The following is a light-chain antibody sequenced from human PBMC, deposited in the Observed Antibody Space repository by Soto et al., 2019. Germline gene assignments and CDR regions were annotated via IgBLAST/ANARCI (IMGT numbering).Light chain of an antibody. V-gene: IGKV1-5*01. CDR2: AAS. CDR1: QSISIS. Sequence: DIPMTQSPSTLSASVGDRVTITCRASQSISISLAWYQQKPGKAPKVLIYAASSLESGVPLRFSGNGSGTEFTLTISSLQPDDFATYYCQQYSSNSFFGGGTKVEIK. CDR3: QQYSSNSF. J-gene: IGKJ4*01.